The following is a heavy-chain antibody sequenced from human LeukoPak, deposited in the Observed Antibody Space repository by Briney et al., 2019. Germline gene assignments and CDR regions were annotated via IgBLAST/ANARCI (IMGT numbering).Heavy chain of an antibody. Sequence: GESLKISCKGSGYSFTSYWIGWVRQMPGKGLEWMGIIYPGDSDTRYSPSFQGQVTISADKPTSTAYLQWSSLKASDTAMYYCARQYCSGGSCYKSREDYYYYGMDVWGQGTTVTVSS. V-gene: IGHV5-51*01. CDR3: ARQYCSGGSCYKSREDYYYYGMDV. CDR2: IYPGDSDT. CDR1: GYSFTSYW. D-gene: IGHD2-15*01. J-gene: IGHJ6*02.